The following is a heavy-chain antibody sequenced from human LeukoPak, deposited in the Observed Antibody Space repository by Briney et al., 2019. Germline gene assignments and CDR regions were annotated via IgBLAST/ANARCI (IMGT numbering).Heavy chain of an antibody. CDR1: GYTFASYD. D-gene: IGHD6-13*01. V-gene: IGHV1-8*01. CDR2: MNPNSGNT. J-gene: IGHJ3*02. CDR3: AGLSPSSSWYFGAFDI. Sequence: ASVKVSCKASGYTFASYDINWVRQATGQGLEWMGWMNPNSGNTGYAQKFQGRVTMTRNTSISTAYMELSSLRSEDTAVYYCAGLSPSSSWYFGAFDIWGQGTMVTVSS.